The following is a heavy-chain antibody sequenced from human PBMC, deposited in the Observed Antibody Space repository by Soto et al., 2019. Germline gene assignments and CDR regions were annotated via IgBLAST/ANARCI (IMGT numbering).Heavy chain of an antibody. J-gene: IGHJ6*02. D-gene: IGHD1-26*01. CDR2: IYHSGST. V-gene: IGHV4-4*02. CDR1: GGSISSSNW. CDR3: ASYNLRSGATTQRDYYYGMDV. Sequence: SETLSLTCAVSGGSISSSNWWSWVRQPPGKGLEWIGEIYHSGSTNYNPSLKSRVTISVDKSKNQFSLKLSSVTAADTAVYYCASYNLRSGATTQRDYYYGMDVWGQGTTVTVSS.